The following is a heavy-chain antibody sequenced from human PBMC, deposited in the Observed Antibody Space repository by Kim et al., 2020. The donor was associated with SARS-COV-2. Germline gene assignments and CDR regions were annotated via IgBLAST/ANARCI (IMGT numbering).Heavy chain of an antibody. J-gene: IGHJ4*02. V-gene: IGHV3-48*03. CDR1: GFTFSSYE. CDR3: AREDSNSLGDY. D-gene: IGHD6-13*01. CDR2: ISGSGSGT. Sequence: GGSLRLSCAASGFTFSSYEMNWVRRAPGKGLDWVSYISGSGSGTYYADSVKGRFTISRDNAKNSLYLQMNSLRAEDTAVYYCAREDSNSLGDYWGQGTLVTVSS.